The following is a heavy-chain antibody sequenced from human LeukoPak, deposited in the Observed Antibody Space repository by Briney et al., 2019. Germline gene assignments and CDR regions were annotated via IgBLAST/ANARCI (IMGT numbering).Heavy chain of an antibody. CDR1: GFPFSHHN. Sequence: GGSLRLSCAASGFPFSHHNFTWVRQAPGKGLEWVSSISGSGTYIYYADSVQGRFTISRDNAKNSLYLQMNSLKAADTAVYYCARWVTYGYMDYWGQGTLVTVSS. CDR3: ARWVTYGYMDY. J-gene: IGHJ4*02. CDR2: ISGSGTYI. V-gene: IGHV3-21*06. D-gene: IGHD5-18*01.